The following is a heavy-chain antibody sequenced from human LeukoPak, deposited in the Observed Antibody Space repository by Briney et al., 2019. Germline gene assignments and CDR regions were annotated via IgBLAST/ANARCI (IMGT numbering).Heavy chain of an antibody. CDR1: GFTFDDYA. CDR3: ARVSYDSSEDYFDY. J-gene: IGHJ4*02. CDR2: ISWNSGSI. D-gene: IGHD3-22*01. Sequence: GGSLRPSCAASGFTFDDYAMHWVRQAPGKGLEWVSGISWNSGSIGYADSVKGRFTISRDNAKNSLYLQMNSLRAEDTALYYCARVSYDSSEDYFDYWGQGTLVTVSS. V-gene: IGHV3-9*01.